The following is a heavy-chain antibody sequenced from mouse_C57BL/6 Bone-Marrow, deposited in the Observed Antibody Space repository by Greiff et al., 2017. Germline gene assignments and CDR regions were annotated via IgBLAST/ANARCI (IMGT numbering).Heavy chain of an antibody. D-gene: IGHD1-1*01. J-gene: IGHJ3*01. CDR2: ISNGGGST. V-gene: IGHV5-12*01. CDR1: GFTFSDYY. Sequence: EVKLVESGGGLVQPGGSLKLSCAASGFTFSDYYMYWVRQTPEKRLEWVAYISNGGGSTYYPDTVKGRFTISRDNAKNTLYLQMSRLKSEDTAMYYCASQSTVPCAYWGEGTLVTVSA. CDR3: ASQSTVPCAY.